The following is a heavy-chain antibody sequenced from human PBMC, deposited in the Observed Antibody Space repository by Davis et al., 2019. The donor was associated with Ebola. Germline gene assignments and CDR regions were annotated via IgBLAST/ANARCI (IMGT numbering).Heavy chain of an antibody. CDR3: AKEDIVVSGYAFDI. CDR1: GGSFSGYY. Sequence: SETLSLTCAVYGGSFSGYYWNWIRQPPGKGLEWIGEINHSGSTNYNPSLKSRVTISVDTSKNQFSLKLSSVTAADTAVYYCAKEDIVVSGYAFDIWGQGTMVTVSS. J-gene: IGHJ3*02. CDR2: INHSGST. D-gene: IGHD2-2*01. V-gene: IGHV4-34*01.